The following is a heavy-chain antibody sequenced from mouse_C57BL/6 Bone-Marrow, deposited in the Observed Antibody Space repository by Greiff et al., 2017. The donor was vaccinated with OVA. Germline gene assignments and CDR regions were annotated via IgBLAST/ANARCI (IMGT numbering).Heavy chain of an antibody. CDR2: IYPGSGST. J-gene: IGHJ1*03. V-gene: IGHV1-55*01. CDR3: AGISTTVAPLDFDV. D-gene: IGHD1-1*01. Sequence: QVQLQQPGAELVKPGASVKMSCKASGYTFTSYWITWVKQRPGQGLEWIGDIYPGSGSTNYTEKFKSKATLTVDTSSSTAYMQLSSLTSEDAAVYYCAGISTTVAPLDFDVWGTGTTVTVSS. CDR1: GYTFTSYW.